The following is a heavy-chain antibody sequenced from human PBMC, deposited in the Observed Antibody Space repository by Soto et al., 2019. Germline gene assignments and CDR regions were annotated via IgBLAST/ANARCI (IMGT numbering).Heavy chain of an antibody. D-gene: IGHD3-16*01. V-gene: IGHV3-30*18. J-gene: IGHJ4*02. CDR1: GFNVDNYV. CDR2: ITYDGSFQ. Sequence: XGCLRLSFQASGFNVDNYVMHWVRQAPGKGLEWVAVITYDGSFQYYADSLKCRFTISRDNSKNTLFLHPNTLKPEETAVYHCAKDRVGGTFYTPLGFWGQGTLVTGSS. CDR3: AKDRVGGTFYTPLGF.